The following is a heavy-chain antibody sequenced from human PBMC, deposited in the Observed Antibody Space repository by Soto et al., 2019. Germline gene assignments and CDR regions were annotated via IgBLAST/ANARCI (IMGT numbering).Heavy chain of an antibody. J-gene: IGHJ4*02. D-gene: IGHD2-15*01. CDR3: AKLYCSGGRCYNYFDY. CDR1: GFTFSSYA. CDR2: ISGSGGST. V-gene: IGHV3-23*01. Sequence: EVQLLESGGGLVQPGGSLRLSCAASGFTFSSYAMSWVRQAPGKGLEWVSGISGSGGSTYYADSVKGRFTISRDNSRNTLYLQMNSLRAEDTAVYYCAKLYCSGGRCYNYFDYWGQGTLVTVSS.